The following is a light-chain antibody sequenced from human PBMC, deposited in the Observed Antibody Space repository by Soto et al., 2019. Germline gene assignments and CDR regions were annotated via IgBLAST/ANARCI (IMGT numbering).Light chain of an antibody. Sequence: LTQSPGTLSLSPEERATLSCRASQSVSSSYLAWYQQKPGQAPRLLIYGASSRATGIPDRFSGSGSGTDFTLTISRLEPEDFAVYYCQQYGSSPLTFGQGTKVEIK. CDR2: GAS. CDR3: QQYGSSPLT. CDR1: QSVSSSY. V-gene: IGKV3-20*01. J-gene: IGKJ1*01.